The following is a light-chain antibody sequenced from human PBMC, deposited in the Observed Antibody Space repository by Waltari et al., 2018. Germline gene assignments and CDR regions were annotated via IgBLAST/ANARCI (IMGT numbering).Light chain of an antibody. CDR2: AAS. Sequence: DIQMTQSPSSLSASVGARVTITCRASQSSSSYLNWYQQKPGKAPKLLIYAASSLQSGVPSRFSGSGSGTDFTLTISSLQPEDFATYYCQQSYSTPLTVGGGTKVEIK. CDR3: QQSYSTPLT. J-gene: IGKJ4*01. V-gene: IGKV1-39*01. CDR1: QSSSSY.